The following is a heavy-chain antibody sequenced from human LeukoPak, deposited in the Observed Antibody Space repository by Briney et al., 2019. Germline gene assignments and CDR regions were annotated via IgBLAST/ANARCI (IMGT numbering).Heavy chain of an antibody. CDR2: ISGSGGST. CDR1: GFTFSSYA. J-gene: IGHJ6*02. Sequence: GASLRLSCAASGFTFSSYAMSWVRQAPGKGLEWVSAISGSGGSTYYADSVKGRFTISRDNSKNTLYLQMNSLRAEDTAVYCCACPITIFGVVAPYGMDVWGQGTTVTVSS. V-gene: IGHV3-23*01. D-gene: IGHD3-3*01. CDR3: ACPITIFGVVAPYGMDV.